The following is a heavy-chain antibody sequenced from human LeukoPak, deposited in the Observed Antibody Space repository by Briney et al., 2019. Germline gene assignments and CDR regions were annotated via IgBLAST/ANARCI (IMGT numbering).Heavy chain of an antibody. CDR3: ARPEEDYYGMDV. J-gene: IGHJ6*04. CDR2: INSDGSST. V-gene: IGHV3-74*01. Sequence: GSLRLSCAASGFTFSSYWVHWVRQAPGKGLVWVSRINSDGSSTSYADSVKGRFTISRDNAKNTLYLQMNSLRAEDTAVYYCARPEEDYYGMDVWGKGTTVTVSS. CDR1: GFTFSSYW.